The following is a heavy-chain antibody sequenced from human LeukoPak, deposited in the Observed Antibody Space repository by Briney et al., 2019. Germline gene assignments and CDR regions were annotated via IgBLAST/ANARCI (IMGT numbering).Heavy chain of an antibody. CDR1: GGSISSSSYY. CDR2: IYYSGST. CDR3: ARGPLGQSGSYSIDAFDI. Sequence: SETLSLTCTVSGGSISSSSYYWGWIRQPPGKGLEWIGSIYYSGSTYYNPSLKSRVTISVDTSKNQFSLKLSSVTAADTAVYYCARGPLGQSGSYSIDAFDIWGQGTMVTVSS. D-gene: IGHD3-10*01. V-gene: IGHV4-39*07. J-gene: IGHJ3*02.